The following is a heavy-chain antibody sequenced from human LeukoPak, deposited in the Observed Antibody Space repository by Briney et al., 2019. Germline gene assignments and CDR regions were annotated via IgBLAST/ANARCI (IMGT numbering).Heavy chain of an antibody. J-gene: IGHJ4*02. Sequence: ASVTVSCKASGGTFSSYAISWVRQAPGQGLEWMGGIIPIFGTANYAQKFQGRVTITADESTSTAYMELSSLRSEDTAVYYCARERIKAAGTGNFDYWGQGTLVTVSS. V-gene: IGHV1-69*13. CDR3: ARERIKAAGTGNFDY. D-gene: IGHD6-19*01. CDR1: GGTFSSYA. CDR2: IIPIFGTA.